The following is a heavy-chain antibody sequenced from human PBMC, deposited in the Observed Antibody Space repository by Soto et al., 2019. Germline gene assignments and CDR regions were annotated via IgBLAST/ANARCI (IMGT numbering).Heavy chain of an antibody. Sequence: SETLSLTCAVSGDSISSGGFSWSWIRQPPGKGLEWIGYIYHSGTSFYNPSLKSRVTISVDGSKNQFSLKVKSVTAADTAVYYCARGRLVPAVNFDYWGLGTLVNVS. V-gene: IGHV4-30-2*01. D-gene: IGHD2-2*01. CDR2: IYHSGTS. CDR3: ARGRLVPAVNFDY. CDR1: GDSISSGGFS. J-gene: IGHJ4*02.